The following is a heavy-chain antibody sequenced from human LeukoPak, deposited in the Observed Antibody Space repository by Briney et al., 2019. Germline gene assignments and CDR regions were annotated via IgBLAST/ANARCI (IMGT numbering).Heavy chain of an antibody. Sequence: GGSPRLSCAASVFTFSTYWMSWVRHAPGKGLEWVSNINQDGSEKYDVDSVKGRFTISRDNAKNSLYLQMNSLRAEDTAVYYCASYYGSGSHFDYWGQGTLVTVSP. CDR1: VFTFSTYW. CDR3: ASYYGSGSHFDY. D-gene: IGHD3-10*01. CDR2: INQDGSEK. V-gene: IGHV3-7*01. J-gene: IGHJ4*02.